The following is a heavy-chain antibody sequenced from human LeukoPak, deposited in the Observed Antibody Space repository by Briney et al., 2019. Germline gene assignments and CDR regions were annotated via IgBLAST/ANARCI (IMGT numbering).Heavy chain of an antibody. J-gene: IGHJ4*02. CDR1: GFTFSDYY. CDR3: ARADYDILTGYYMGEDY. CDR2: ISSSGSTI. Sequence: GGSLRLSCAASGFTFSDYYMSWIRQAPGKGLEWVSYISSSGSTIYYADSVKGRFTISRDNAKNSLYLQMNSLRAEDTAVYYCARADYDILTGYYMGEDYWGQGTLVTVPS. V-gene: IGHV3-11*04. D-gene: IGHD3-9*01.